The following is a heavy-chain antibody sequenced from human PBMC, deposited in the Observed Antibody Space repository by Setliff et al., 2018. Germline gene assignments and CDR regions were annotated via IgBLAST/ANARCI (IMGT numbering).Heavy chain of an antibody. CDR2: IHAGSSNT. CDR3: ARMSTSGPHYDY. Sequence: ASVKVSCKASGYSFSSNAFHWVRQAPGQTLGWMGWIHAGSSNTLYSQRFQDRITISRDTSATTVHMELSSLRSDDTAVYYCARMSTSGPHYDYWGQGTLVTVSS. V-gene: IGHV1-3*01. D-gene: IGHD2-8*02. CDR1: GYSFSSNA. J-gene: IGHJ4*02.